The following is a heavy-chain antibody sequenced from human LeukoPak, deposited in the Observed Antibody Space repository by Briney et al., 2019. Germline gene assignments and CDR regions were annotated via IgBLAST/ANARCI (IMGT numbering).Heavy chain of an antibody. Sequence: GGSLRLSCAASGFPFSLYAMNWVRQAPGKGLEWVSYINDDSTDIHYADSVKGRFTISRDNAKNSLYLQMNSLRAEDTAVYYCARAVDMVYCSSTSCRYFDYWGQGTLVTVSS. CDR2: INDDSTDI. J-gene: IGHJ4*02. D-gene: IGHD2-2*01. CDR1: GFPFSLYA. V-gene: IGHV3-21*05. CDR3: ARAVDMVYCSSTSCRYFDY.